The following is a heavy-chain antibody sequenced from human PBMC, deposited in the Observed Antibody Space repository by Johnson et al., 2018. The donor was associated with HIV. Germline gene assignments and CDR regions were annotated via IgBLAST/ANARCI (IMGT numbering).Heavy chain of an antibody. V-gene: IGHV3-15*01. CDR2: IKSKTEGGTT. D-gene: IGHD7-27*01. J-gene: IGHJ3*02. CDR1: GFTFSNAW. CDR3: TTPRPTWGWNAFDI. Sequence: MMLVESGGRLVKPGGSLRLSCAASGFTFSNAWMSWVRQAPGKGLEWVGRIKSKTEGGTTDYAAPVKGRFTISRDDSKNTLYLQMNSLKTEDTAVYYCTTPRPTWGWNAFDIWGQGTMVTVSS.